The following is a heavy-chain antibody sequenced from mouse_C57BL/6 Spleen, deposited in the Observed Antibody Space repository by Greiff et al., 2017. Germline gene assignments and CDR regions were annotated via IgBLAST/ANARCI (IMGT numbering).Heavy chain of an antibody. V-gene: IGHV1-22*01. CDR2: INPNNGGT. J-gene: IGHJ3*01. D-gene: IGHD2-2*01. Sequence: VQLQQPGPELVKPGASVKMSCKASGYTFTDYNMTWVKQSHGTSLEWIGYINPNNGGTSYNQKFKGKATLTVNESSSTAYMELRRLTSEESAVYYCGRAIYYGYGAFAYWGQGTLVTVSA. CDR3: GRAIYYGYGAFAY. CDR1: GYTFTDYN.